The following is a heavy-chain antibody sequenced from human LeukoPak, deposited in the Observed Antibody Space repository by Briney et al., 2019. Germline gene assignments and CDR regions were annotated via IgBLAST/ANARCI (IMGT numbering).Heavy chain of an antibody. CDR2: ISFDGNNK. J-gene: IGHJ4*02. Sequence: GGSLRLSCAASGFTFSTYPMHWVRQAPGKGLEWVAAISFDGNNKYFADSVKGRFTISRDNSKNTLYLQMNSLRPEDTAMYFCAREIFYFDYWGQGTLVTVSS. CDR3: AREIFYFDY. D-gene: IGHD2-15*01. CDR1: GFTFSTYP. V-gene: IGHV3-30-3*01.